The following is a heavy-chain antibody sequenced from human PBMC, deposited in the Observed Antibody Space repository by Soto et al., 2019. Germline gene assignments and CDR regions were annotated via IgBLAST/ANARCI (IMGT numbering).Heavy chain of an antibody. D-gene: IGHD2-8*02. CDR1: GGSFSGYY. Sequence: PSETLSLTCAVYGGSFSGYYWTWIRQPPGTGLEWIGEINHSGSTNYNPSLKSRVTISVDTSKNQFSLKLTSVTAADTAVYYCARDKITGLLDYWGREPWSPSPQ. J-gene: IGHJ4*02. CDR2: INHSGST. V-gene: IGHV4-34*01. CDR3: ARDKITGLLDY.